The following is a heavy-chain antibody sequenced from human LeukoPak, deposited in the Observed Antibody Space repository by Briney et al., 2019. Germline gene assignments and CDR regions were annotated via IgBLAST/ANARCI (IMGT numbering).Heavy chain of an antibody. CDR2: INHSGST. D-gene: IGHD3-22*01. CDR3: ARYYYDSSGYYVDY. Sequence: SETLSLTRAVYGGSFSGYYWSWIRRPPGKGLEWIGEINHSGSTNYNPSLKSRVTISVDTSKNQFSLKLSSVTAADTAVYYCARYYYDSSGYYVDYWGQGTLVTVSS. CDR1: GGSFSGYY. J-gene: IGHJ4*02. V-gene: IGHV4-34*01.